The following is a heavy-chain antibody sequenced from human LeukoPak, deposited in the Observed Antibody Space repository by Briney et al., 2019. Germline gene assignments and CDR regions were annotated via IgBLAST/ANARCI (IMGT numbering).Heavy chain of an antibody. Sequence: PPETLSLTCAVYGGSFSGYYWSWIRQPPGKGLEWIGEINHSGSTNYNPSLKSRVTISVDMSKNQFSLKLSSVTAADTAVYYCARGNPRGSSWYYYYYYMDVWGKGTTVTVSS. V-gene: IGHV4-34*01. D-gene: IGHD6-13*01. J-gene: IGHJ6*03. CDR3: ARGNPRGSSWYYYYYYMDV. CDR2: INHSGST. CDR1: GGSFSGYY.